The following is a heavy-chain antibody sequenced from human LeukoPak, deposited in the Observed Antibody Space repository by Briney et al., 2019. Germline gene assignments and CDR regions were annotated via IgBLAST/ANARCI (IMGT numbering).Heavy chain of an antibody. Sequence: GGSLRLPCAASGFTVSSNYMSRVRQAPGKGLEWVSLIYSGGTTYYADSVKGRFTISRDNSKNTLNLQMNSLRAEDTAVYYCARGKRYSTGWEYFDYWGQGTLVTVSS. D-gene: IGHD6-19*01. V-gene: IGHV3-66*01. CDR3: ARGKRYSTGWEYFDY. CDR1: GFTVSSNY. CDR2: IYSGGTT. J-gene: IGHJ4*02.